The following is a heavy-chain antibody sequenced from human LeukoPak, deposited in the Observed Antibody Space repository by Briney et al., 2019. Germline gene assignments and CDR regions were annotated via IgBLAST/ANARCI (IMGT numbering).Heavy chain of an antibody. J-gene: IGHJ4*02. Sequence: SETLSLTCSVSGGSISSYYWSWIRQPPGKGLEWIGYIYYSGSTNYNPSLKSRVTISVDTSKNQFSLKLSSVTAADTAVYYCARVNPGLRYFGYWGQGTLVTVSS. CDR2: IYYSGST. D-gene: IGHD3-9*01. V-gene: IGHV4-59*12. CDR1: GGSISSYY. CDR3: ARVNPGLRYFGY.